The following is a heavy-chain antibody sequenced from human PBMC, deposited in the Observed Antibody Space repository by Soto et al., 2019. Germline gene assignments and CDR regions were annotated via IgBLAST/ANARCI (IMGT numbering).Heavy chain of an antibody. V-gene: IGHV3-23*01. J-gene: IGHJ3*02. D-gene: IGHD5-18*01. CDR2: ISGDGVT. Sequence: GGSLRLSCAASGFTFSTYAMSWVRQVPGKGLQWLSAISGDGVTWYIDSVKGRFTISRDNSRNTVSLQMTSLRAEDTALYYCARDRSYPRDTFDIWGQGTMVTVS. CDR1: GFTFSTYA. CDR3: ARDRSYPRDTFDI.